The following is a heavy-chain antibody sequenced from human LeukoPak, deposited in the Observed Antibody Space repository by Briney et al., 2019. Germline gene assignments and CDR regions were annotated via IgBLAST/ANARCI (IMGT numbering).Heavy chain of an antibody. J-gene: IGHJ6*02. V-gene: IGHV3-30*18. CDR2: ISHDGSNK. Sequence: GGSLRLSCAASGFTFSSYGMHWVRQAPGKGLEWVAVISHDGSNKDYPDSVKGRFTISRDNSKNTLYLQMNSLRAEDRAVYYCANDYSNYYSYGMDVWGQGTTVTVSS. D-gene: IGHD4-11*01. CDR1: GFTFSSYG. CDR3: ANDYSNYYSYGMDV.